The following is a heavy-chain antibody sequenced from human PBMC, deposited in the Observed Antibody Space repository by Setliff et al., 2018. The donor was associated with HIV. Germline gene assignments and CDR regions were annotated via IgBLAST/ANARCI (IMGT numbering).Heavy chain of an antibody. Sequence: PSETLSLTCTDSGVSVSSGSYYWSWIRQPAGKGLEWIGHSDTSGSTNYNPSVKSRVTISVGTSKNQFSLKMTSVTAADTAVYYCARAATFEYCLYWGQGTLVTVSS. CDR2: SDTSGST. CDR1: GVSVSSGSYY. J-gene: IGHJ1*01. V-gene: IGHV4-61*09. CDR3: ARAATFEYCLY.